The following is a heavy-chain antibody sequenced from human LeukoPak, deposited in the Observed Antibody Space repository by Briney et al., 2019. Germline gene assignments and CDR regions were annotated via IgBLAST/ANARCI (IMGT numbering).Heavy chain of an antibody. CDR1: GFTFSSYA. CDR3: ARPTTGSSWSNPYYHHGMDV. Sequence: GGSLRLSCAASGFTFSSYAMHWVRQAPGKGLEWVSVISYDGSNKYYADSVKGRFTISRDNSKNTLYLQMNSLRAEDTAVYYCARPTTGSSWSNPYYHHGMDVWGKGTTVTAS. CDR2: ISYDGSNK. D-gene: IGHD6-13*01. J-gene: IGHJ6*04. V-gene: IGHV3-30*04.